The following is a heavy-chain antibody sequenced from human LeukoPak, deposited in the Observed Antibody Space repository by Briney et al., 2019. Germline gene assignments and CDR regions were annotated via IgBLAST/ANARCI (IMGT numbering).Heavy chain of an antibody. V-gene: IGHV4-59*02. CDR2: FHYRGAT. D-gene: IGHD6-19*01. J-gene: IGHJ5*02. Sequence: SETLSLTCNVSGGSVSSYFWSWIRQSPGKGLEWIGYFHYRGATNYNPSLRSRVSMSIDTSKNYFSLELRSVSAADTAMYYCARETSASGWFEDWGQGTLVTVSS. CDR1: GGSVSSYF. CDR3: ARETSASGWFED.